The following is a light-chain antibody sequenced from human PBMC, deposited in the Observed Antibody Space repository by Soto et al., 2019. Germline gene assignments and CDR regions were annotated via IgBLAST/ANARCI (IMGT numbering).Light chain of an antibody. CDR3: AQSYKIPLP. J-gene: IGKJ4*01. CDR2: GAS. V-gene: IGKV1-39*01. CDR1: QSINNY. Sequence: DIQMTQSPSSLSASLGDRVTITCRASQSINNYLSWYQQKPGKAPNLLIFGASTLQSGVPSRFSGSGSGTDFTLTIISLQPEDFATYYSAQSYKIPLPFAGGTKVDIK.